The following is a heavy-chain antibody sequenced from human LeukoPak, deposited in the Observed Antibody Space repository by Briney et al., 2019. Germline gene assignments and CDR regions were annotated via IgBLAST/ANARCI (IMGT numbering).Heavy chain of an antibody. D-gene: IGHD5-12*01. CDR3: ARDSDVATYDY. V-gene: IGHV3-48*01. CDR1: GFTFSSYT. Sequence: GGSLRLSCAASGFTFSSYTMNWVRQPPGKGLEWVSNIGTSSTTIYYADSVKGRFTISRDNAKNSLYLQMNSLRADDTAVYYCARDSDVATYDYWGQGTLVTVSS. CDR2: IGTSSTTI. J-gene: IGHJ4*02.